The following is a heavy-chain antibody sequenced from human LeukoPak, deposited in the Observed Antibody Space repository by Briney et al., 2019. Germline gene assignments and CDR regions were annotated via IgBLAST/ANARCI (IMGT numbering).Heavy chain of an antibody. CDR2: MSGSGYYT. V-gene: IGHV3-23*01. CDR3: AKMEGQRLYDYCMDV. J-gene: IGHJ6*03. D-gene: IGHD3-3*01. Sequence: GGSLRLSCAASGFAFSNFAMSWVRQAPGKGLEGVSAMSGSGYYTYYVESVKGRFTISRDNSKNTLYLHMNSLRADDPAVYYCAKMEGQRLYDYCMDVWGRGTTVTVSS. CDR1: GFAFSNFA.